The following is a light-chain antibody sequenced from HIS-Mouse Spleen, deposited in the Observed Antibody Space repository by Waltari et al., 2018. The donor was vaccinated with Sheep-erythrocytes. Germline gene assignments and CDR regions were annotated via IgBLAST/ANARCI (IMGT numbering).Light chain of an antibody. J-gene: IGKJ1*01. Sequence: DIVMTQSPDSLAVSLGERATINCKSSQSVLYSSNNKNYLAWYQQKPGQPPKLLIYWASTREDGVPDRFSGSGSGTDFTLTISSLQAEDVAVYYCQQYYSTPWTFGQGTKVEIK. CDR3: QQYYSTPWT. CDR2: WAS. V-gene: IGKV4-1*01. CDR1: QSVLYSSNNKNY.